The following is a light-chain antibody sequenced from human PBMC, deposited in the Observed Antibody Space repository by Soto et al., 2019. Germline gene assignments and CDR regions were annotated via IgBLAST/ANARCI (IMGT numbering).Light chain of an antibody. CDR2: DAS. J-gene: IGKJ1*01. CDR1: QSVSSN. V-gene: IGKV3-15*01. Sequence: EKVMTQSPATLSVSPGERATLSCRASQSVSSNLAWYQQKPGQAPRLLIYDASTRATGIPARFSGSGSGTEFTLTIRSPQSEDLTVYYCQQYDDWPEAIVQGTNGDIK. CDR3: QQYDDWPEA.